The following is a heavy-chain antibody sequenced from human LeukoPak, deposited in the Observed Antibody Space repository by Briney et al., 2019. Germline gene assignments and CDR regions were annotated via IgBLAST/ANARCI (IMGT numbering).Heavy chain of an antibody. V-gene: IGHV3-30*04. J-gene: IGHJ6*04. D-gene: IGHD3-22*01. CDR3: ARSSMIVVVTPSFMDV. CDR1: GFTFSSYA. Sequence: GGSLRLSCAASGFTFSSYAMHWVRQAPGKGLVWVAVISYDGSNKYYADSVKGQFTISRDNSKTTRNLQMNSLRAEDTAVYYCARSSMIVVVTPSFMDVWGKGTTVTVSS. CDR2: ISYDGSNK.